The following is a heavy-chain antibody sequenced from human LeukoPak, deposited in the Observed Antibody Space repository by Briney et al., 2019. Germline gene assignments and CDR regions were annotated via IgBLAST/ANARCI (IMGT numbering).Heavy chain of an antibody. V-gene: IGHV4-34*01. J-gene: IGHJ4*02. CDR3: GWRYSRGGYRN. D-gene: IGHD6-19*01. CDR2: INYSGST. CDR1: GGSFSGYY. Sequence: KPSETLSLTCTVYGGSFSGYYWSWLRQPPGKGLEWIGEINYSGSTNYNPSLNSRVTISVDTSRNQFSLKLSSVTAAATAVYCCGWRYSRGGYRNWGQGTLVTVSS.